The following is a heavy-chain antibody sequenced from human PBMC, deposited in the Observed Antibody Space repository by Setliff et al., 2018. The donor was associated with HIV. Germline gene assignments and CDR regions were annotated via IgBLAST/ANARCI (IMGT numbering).Heavy chain of an antibody. V-gene: IGHV4-38-2*02. Sequence: PSETLSLTCTVSGYYISSGYYWGWIRQPPGKGLEWIGSIFHSGSSYYNPSLKSRVTISVDTSKKHFSLKLRSVTAADTAVYYCARDLLWFGEFGIVRWFDPGGPGALVTVSS. CDR1: GYYISSGYY. CDR2: IFHSGSS. CDR3: ARDLLWFGEFGIVRWFDP. J-gene: IGHJ5*02. D-gene: IGHD3-10*01.